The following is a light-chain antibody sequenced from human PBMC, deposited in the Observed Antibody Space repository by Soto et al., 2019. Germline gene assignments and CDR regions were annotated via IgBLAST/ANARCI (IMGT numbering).Light chain of an antibody. Sequence: QSVLTQSPSASASLGASVNLTCTLSSGHSHYTIAWHQQQPEKGPRYLMTLNSDGSHHRGDGIPDRFSGSTSGAERYLTISTLQSEGEADYYCETWDTGIQVFGGGTKLTVL. CDR3: ETWDTGIQV. V-gene: IGLV4-69*01. J-gene: IGLJ3*02. CDR1: SGHSHYT. CDR2: LNSDGSH.